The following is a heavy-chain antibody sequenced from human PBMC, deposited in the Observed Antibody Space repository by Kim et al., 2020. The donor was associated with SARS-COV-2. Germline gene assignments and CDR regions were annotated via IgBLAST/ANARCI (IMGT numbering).Heavy chain of an antibody. D-gene: IGHD3-9*01. Sequence: ASVKVSCKASGYTFTSYGISWVRQAPGQGLEWMGWISAYNGNTNYAQKLQGRVTMTTDTSTSTAYMELRSLRSDDTAVYYCARDQPRRHYYDILTGHGGWFDPWGQGTLVTVSS. V-gene: IGHV1-18*01. CDR2: ISAYNGNT. CDR1: GYTFTSYG. CDR3: ARDQPRRHYYDILTGHGGWFDP. J-gene: IGHJ5*02.